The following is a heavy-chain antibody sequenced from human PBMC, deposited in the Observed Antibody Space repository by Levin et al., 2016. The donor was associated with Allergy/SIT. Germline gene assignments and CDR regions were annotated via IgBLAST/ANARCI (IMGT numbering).Heavy chain of an antibody. J-gene: IGHJ4*02. V-gene: IGHV1-18*01. CDR1: GFTFTNYG. D-gene: IGHD2-21*01. CDR3: GRDLTTLVVVNVMASPAD. Sequence: ASVKVSCKASGFTFTNYGFTWVRQAPGQGLEWLGWISAYDGNTKYAQKLQGRVTMTTDTATSTVYMELRSLRSDDTAVYYCGRDLTTLVVVNVMASPADWGQGTQVTVSS. CDR2: ISAYDGNT.